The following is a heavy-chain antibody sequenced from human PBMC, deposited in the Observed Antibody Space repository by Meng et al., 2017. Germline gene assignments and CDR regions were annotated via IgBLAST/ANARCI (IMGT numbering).Heavy chain of an antibody. CDR3: AREGVEVRGVSLDY. Sequence: QVRLVGCGGGVVQPGRSWRPSCAASGFTFSSYAMHWVRQAPGKGLEWVAVISYDGSNKYYADSVKGRFTISRDNSKNTLYLQMNSLRAEDTAVYYCAREGVEVRGVSLDYWGQGTLVTVSS. J-gene: IGHJ4*02. CDR2: ISYDGSNK. V-gene: IGHV3-30*01. D-gene: IGHD3-10*01. CDR1: GFTFSSYA.